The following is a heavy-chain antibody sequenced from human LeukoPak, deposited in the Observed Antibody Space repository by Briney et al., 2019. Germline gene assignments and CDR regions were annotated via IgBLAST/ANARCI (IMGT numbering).Heavy chain of an antibody. CDR1: GYTLTDYY. Sequence: GASVKVSCKASGYTLTDYYMHWMRQAPGQGLEWMGRINPNSGGTNYAQKFQGRVTMTTDTSISTVYMELSRLRSDDTAVYYCARVGYYESSGYYEYWGLGTLVTVSS. CDR3: ARVGYYESSGYYEY. D-gene: IGHD3-22*01. V-gene: IGHV1-2*06. J-gene: IGHJ4*02. CDR2: INPNSGGT.